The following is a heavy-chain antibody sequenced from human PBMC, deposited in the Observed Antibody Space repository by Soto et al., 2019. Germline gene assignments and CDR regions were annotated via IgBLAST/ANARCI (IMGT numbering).Heavy chain of an antibody. V-gene: IGHV1-18*01. CDR1: GYTFFSYG. J-gene: IGHJ5*02. Sequence: QVKLVQSGAEVKKPGASVKVSCETSGYTFFSYGITWVRQAPGQGLEWMGWVSGDNGHTNYAQKFQGRVTMTRDISTNTAYMELRNLRSDDTAVYYCARLVGPTSSDNGFDPWGQGTLVTVSS. D-gene: IGHD1-26*01. CDR3: ARLVGPTSSDNGFDP. CDR2: VSGDNGHT.